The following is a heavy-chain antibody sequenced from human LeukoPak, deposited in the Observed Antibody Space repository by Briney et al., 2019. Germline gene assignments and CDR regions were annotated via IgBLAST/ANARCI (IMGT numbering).Heavy chain of an antibody. CDR3: ARRLVAVTGTGAWVFDS. D-gene: IGHD6-19*01. Sequence: PGGSLRLSCAASGFTFSHFGMHWVRQAPGKGLEWVAVIWHDGSNKYYGESVKGRFTISRDNSKNTLYLETNSLRAEDTAVYYCARRLVAVTGTGAWVFDSWGQGTLVSVSS. V-gene: IGHV3-33*01. J-gene: IGHJ4*01. CDR2: IWHDGSNK. CDR1: GFTFSHFG.